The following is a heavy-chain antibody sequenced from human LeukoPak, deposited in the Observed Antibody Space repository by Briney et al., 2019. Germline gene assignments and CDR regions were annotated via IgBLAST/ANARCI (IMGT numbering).Heavy chain of an antibody. Sequence: SETLSLTCTVSGGSISSYYWSWIRQPPGKGLEWIGYIYYSGSTNYNPSLKSRVTISVDTSKNQFSLKLSSVTAADTAVYYCARDTYYSVAMDAFDIWGKGTMVTVSS. CDR3: ARDTYYSVAMDAFDI. J-gene: IGHJ3*02. CDR2: IYYSGST. V-gene: IGHV4-59*01. CDR1: GGSISSYY. D-gene: IGHD3-10*01.